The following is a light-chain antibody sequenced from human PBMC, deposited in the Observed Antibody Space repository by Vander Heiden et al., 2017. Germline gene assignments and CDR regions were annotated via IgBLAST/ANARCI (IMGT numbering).Light chain of an antibody. J-gene: IGKJ1*01. Sequence: DIQTTQSPSFVSASVGDRVTISCRASQYSSSWLAWYQQKPGEAPKLLISDASRLQDEVPPRFSGSGSGTEFTLTISSLQPEDSASYYCQQTENFPVAFGQGTKVEVK. CDR1: QYSSSW. CDR2: DAS. V-gene: IGKV1-12*01. CDR3: QQTENFPVA.